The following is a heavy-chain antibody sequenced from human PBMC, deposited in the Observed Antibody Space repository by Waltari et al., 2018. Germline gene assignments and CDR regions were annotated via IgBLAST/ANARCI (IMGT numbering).Heavy chain of an antibody. J-gene: IGHJ6*03. D-gene: IGHD5-12*01. Sequence: QLQLQESGPGLVKPSETLSLTCTVSGGSLSSLSYFWAWIRQPPGQGLEGIGSIYYRGSTYYNLSLKSRVTISVDRSTNQVSLKLTSVTAADTAVYFCAREVPRNGYIGLIYYYMDVWGKGTTVTVSS. CDR3: AREVPRNGYIGLIYYYMDV. CDR1: GGSLSSLSYF. CDR2: IYYRGST. V-gene: IGHV4-39*01.